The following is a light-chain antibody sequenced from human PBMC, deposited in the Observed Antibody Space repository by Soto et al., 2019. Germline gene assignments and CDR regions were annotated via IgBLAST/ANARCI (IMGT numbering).Light chain of an antibody. CDR2: EVS. V-gene: IGLV2-8*01. J-gene: IGLJ1*01. Sequence: QSVLTQPPSASGSPGQPVTISCTGTSRDVGAYNYVSWYQQLPGKAPKLIIYEVSKRPSGVPDRFSGSKSGNTASLTVSGLQAEDEADYYCTSYAGTYSFFYVFGTGTKVTVL. CDR1: SRDVGAYNY. CDR3: TSYAGTYSFFYV.